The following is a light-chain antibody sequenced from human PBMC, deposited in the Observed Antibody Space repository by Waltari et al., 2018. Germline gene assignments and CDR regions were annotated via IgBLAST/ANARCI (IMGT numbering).Light chain of an antibody. J-gene: IGLJ2*01. Sequence: SYVLTQPPSVSVAPGKTAKISCSGQNIRSQTGPGYRQQAGQAPVLVIYGDTVRPSGIPDRISGSDTATLTIARVEAGDEADYFCQVWDSSGDHPVFGGGTRLTVL. CDR3: QVWDSSGDHPV. V-gene: IGLV3-21*03. CDR1: NIRSQT. CDR2: GDT.